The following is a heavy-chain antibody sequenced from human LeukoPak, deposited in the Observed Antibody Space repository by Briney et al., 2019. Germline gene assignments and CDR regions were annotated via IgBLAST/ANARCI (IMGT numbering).Heavy chain of an antibody. CDR1: GGTFSSYA. CDR2: IIPILGIA. CDR3: ARDLKLWFGELTHFDY. V-gene: IGHV1-69*04. Sequence: GASVKVSCKASGGTFSSYAISWVRQAPGQGLEWMGRIIPILGIANYAQKFQGRVTITADKSTSTAYMELSSLRSEDTAVYYCARDLKLWFGELTHFDYWGQGTLVTVSS. D-gene: IGHD3-10*01. J-gene: IGHJ4*02.